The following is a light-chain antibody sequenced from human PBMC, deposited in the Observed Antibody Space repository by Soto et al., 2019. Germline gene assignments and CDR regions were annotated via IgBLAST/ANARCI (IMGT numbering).Light chain of an antibody. V-gene: IGKV3-20*01. CDR3: QQYGSSPLT. CDR1: QSVSSSY. J-gene: IGKJ4*01. CDR2: GAS. Sequence: EIVLTQSPCTLSLSPGERATISCRASQSVSSSYLAWYQQKPGQAPRLLIYGASSRATGIPERFSGSGSGTDFTLTISRLEPEDFAVYYCQQYGSSPLTFGGGTKVEIK.